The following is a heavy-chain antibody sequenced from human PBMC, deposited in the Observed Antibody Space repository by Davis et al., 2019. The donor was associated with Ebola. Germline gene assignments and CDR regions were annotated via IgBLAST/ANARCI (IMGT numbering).Heavy chain of an antibody. Sequence: ASVKVSCKASGYTFTSYGISWVRQAPGQGLEWMGWISAYNGNTNYAQKLQGRVTMTTDTSTSTAYMELRSLRSDDTAVYYCARGPRDYYDSSGYYPEWGQGTLVTVSS. D-gene: IGHD3-22*01. CDR1: GYTFTSYG. J-gene: IGHJ4*02. V-gene: IGHV1-18*04. CDR2: ISAYNGNT. CDR3: ARGPRDYYDSSGYYPE.